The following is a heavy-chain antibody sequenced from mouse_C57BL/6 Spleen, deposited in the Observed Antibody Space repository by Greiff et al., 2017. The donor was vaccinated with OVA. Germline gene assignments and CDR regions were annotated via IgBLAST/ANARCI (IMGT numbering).Heavy chain of an antibody. CDR2: ILPGSGCT. CDR1: GYTFTGYW. D-gene: IGHD2-4*01. V-gene: IGHV1-9*01. CDR3: ARWGGEYDRHDGAMDD. Sequence: QVQLQQSGAELMKPGASVKLSCKATGYTFTGYWIEWVKQRPGHGLEWIGEILPGSGCTNYNEKFKGKATFTADTSSNTAYMQLSSLTTEDSAIYYCARWGGEYDRHDGAMDDWGQGTTVTVSS. J-gene: IGHJ4*01.